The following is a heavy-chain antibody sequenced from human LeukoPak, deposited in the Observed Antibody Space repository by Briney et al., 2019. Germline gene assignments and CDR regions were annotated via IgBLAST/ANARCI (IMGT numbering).Heavy chain of an antibody. CDR3: ARQSPGGSEIYFDY. V-gene: IGHV4-39*01. J-gene: IGHJ4*02. Sequence: SETLSLTCTVSGGSISSSSYYWGWIRQPPGKGLEWIGSIYYSGSTYYNPSLKSRVTISVDTSKNQFSLKLSSVTAADTAVYYCARQSPGGSEIYFDYWGQGTLVTVSS. D-gene: IGHD3-10*01. CDR1: GGSISSSSYY. CDR2: IYYSGST.